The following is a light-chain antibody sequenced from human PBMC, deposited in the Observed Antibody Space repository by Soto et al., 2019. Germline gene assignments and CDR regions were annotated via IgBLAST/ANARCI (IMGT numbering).Light chain of an antibody. CDR1: SSDVGDYNY. CDR2: DVS. Sequence: QSVLTQPASVSGSPGQSITISCTGTSSDVGDYNYVSWYQQHPGKAPKLMIFDVSNRHSGVSNRFSGSKSGNTASLTISGLQAEDDADYYCSSYTSSSTRVFGTGTKLNVL. CDR3: SSYTSSSTRV. V-gene: IGLV2-14*01. J-gene: IGLJ1*01.